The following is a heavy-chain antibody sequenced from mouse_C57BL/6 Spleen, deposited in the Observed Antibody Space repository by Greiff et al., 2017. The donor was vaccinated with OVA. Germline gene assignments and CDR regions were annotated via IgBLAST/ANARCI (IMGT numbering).Heavy chain of an antibody. D-gene: IGHD1-1*02. CDR3: ARGGWDYFDY. CDR2: IYPRSGNT. Sequence: QVQLKESGAELARPGASVKLSCKASGYTFTSYGISWVKQRTGQGLEWIGEIYPRSGNTYYNEKFKGKATLTADKSSSTAYMELRSLTSEDSAVYFCARGGWDYFDYWGQGTTLTVSS. V-gene: IGHV1-81*01. CDR1: GYTFTSYG. J-gene: IGHJ2*01.